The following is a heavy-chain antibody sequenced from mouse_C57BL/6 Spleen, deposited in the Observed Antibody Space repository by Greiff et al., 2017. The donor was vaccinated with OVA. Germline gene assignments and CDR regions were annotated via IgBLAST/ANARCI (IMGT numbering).Heavy chain of an antibody. CDR1: GYTFTSYW. CDR2: INPSSGYT. V-gene: IGHV1-7*01. J-gene: IGHJ2*01. D-gene: IGHD1-1*01. Sequence: VKLVESGAELAKPGASVKLSCKASGYTFTSYWMHWVKQRPGQGLEWIGYINPSSGYTKYNQKFKDKATLTADKSSSTAYMQLSSLTYEDSAVYYCARYTITTVVAPDYWGQGTTLTVSS. CDR3: ARYTITTVVAPDY.